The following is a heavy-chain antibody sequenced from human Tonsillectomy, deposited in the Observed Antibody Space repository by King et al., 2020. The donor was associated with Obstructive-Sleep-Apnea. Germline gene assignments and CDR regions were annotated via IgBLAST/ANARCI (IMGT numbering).Heavy chain of an antibody. D-gene: IGHD6-25*01. J-gene: IGHJ5*02. CDR2: IFRSGRT. V-gene: IGHV4-59*01. CDR3: ARDRWFSGSSWFDP. CDR1: GGSISSYY. Sequence: QLQESGPGLVKPSETLSLTCTVSGGSISSYYWSWIRQPPGKGLEWIGYIFRSGRTNFNPSLKSRVTMSVDTSKNQVSLKLSSVTAADTAVYYCARDRWFSGSSWFDPWGQGTLVSVSS.